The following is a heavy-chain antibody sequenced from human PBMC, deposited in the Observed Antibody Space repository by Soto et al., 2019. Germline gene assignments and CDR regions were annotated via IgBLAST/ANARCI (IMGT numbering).Heavy chain of an antibody. CDR1: GYTFTSYD. J-gene: IGHJ5*02. CDR2: MNPNSGNT. D-gene: IGHD6-19*01. CDR3: ASVPTRRQWRPHWFDP. Sequence: ASVKVSCKASGYTFTSYDINWVRQATGQGLEWMGWMNPNSGNTGYAQKFQGRVTMTRNTSISTAYMELSSLRSEDTAVYYCASVPTRRQWRPHWFDPWGQGTLVTVSP. V-gene: IGHV1-8*01.